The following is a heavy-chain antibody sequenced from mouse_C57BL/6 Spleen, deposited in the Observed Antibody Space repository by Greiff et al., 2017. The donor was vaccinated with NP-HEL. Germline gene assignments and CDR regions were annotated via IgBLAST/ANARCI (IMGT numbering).Heavy chain of an antibody. Sequence: EVQLQQSGAELVRPGASVKLSCTASGFNIKDDYMHWVKQRPEQGLEWIGWIDPENGDTEYATKFQGKATITADTSSNTAYLQLSSLTSEDTAVYYCTTLLRREWYFDVWGPGTTVTVSS. CDR3: TTLLRREWYFDV. D-gene: IGHD1-1*01. CDR2: IDPENGDT. V-gene: IGHV14-4*01. CDR1: GFNIKDDY. J-gene: IGHJ1*01.